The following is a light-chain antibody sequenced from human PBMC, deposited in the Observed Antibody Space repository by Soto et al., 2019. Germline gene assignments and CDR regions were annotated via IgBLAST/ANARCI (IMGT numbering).Light chain of an antibody. Sequence: DIQLTQSPSFLSASVGDRVTITCRASQGVSSYLDLYQQKPGKAPNLLIYTASTLQSGVPSRFCGSGSSTEFTLTISSLQPEDFATYFCQQLDSYPHTFGQGTKLEIK. CDR3: QQLDSYPHT. J-gene: IGKJ2*01. V-gene: IGKV1-9*01. CDR2: TAS. CDR1: QGVSSY.